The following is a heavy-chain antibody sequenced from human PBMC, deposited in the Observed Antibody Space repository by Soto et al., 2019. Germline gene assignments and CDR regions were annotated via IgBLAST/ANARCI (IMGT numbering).Heavy chain of an antibody. CDR2: IYYSGST. CDR1: GGSISSGGYY. CDR3: ARVPDY. J-gene: IGHJ4*02. V-gene: IGHV4-61*08. D-gene: IGHD2-2*01. Sequence: PSETLSLTCTVSGGSISSGGYYWSWIRQHPGKGLEWIGYIYYSGSTKYNPSLKSPVSISVDTSNNQLSLKVYTVTAADTAVHYCARVPDYWGQGILVTSPQ.